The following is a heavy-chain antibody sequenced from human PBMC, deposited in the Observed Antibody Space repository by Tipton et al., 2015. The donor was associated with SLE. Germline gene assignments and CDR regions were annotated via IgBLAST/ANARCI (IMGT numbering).Heavy chain of an antibody. J-gene: IGHJ4*02. D-gene: IGHD2/OR15-2a*01. Sequence: GLVKPSETLSLTCTVSGGSISSHYWSWIRQPPGKGLEWIGYVYSSGTTNYNPSLKSRVTISVDTSKNQFSLKLSSVTAADTAVYYCASNNRDYFDYWGQGTLVTVSS. V-gene: IGHV4-59*08. CDR2: VYSSGTT. CDR3: ASNNRDYFDY. CDR1: GGSISSHY.